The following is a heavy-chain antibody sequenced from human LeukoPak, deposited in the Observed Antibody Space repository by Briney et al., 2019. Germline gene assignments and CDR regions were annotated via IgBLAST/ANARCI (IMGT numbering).Heavy chain of an antibody. CDR2: ISSSSNYI. J-gene: IGHJ4*02. Sequence: PGGSLRLSCAASGFTFSSYTMNWVRQAPGKGLEWVSSISSSSNYIYYGDSVKGRFTISRDNAKKSLYLQMNSLRAEDTAVYYCARGGYDFWSSYYYWGQGTLVTVSS. D-gene: IGHD3-3*01. CDR1: GFTFSSYT. V-gene: IGHV3-21*01. CDR3: ARGGYDFWSSYYY.